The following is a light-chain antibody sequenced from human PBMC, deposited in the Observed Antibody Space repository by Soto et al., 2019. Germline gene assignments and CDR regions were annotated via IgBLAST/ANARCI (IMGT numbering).Light chain of an antibody. J-gene: IGKJ2*01. CDR3: QQYNSYPFT. CDR1: QTISSW. V-gene: IGKV1-5*03. CDR2: KAS. Sequence: DIQMTQSPYTLSASVGDRVAVTCRASQTISSWLAWYQQKPGKAPNLLIYKASSLQSGVPSRFRGSGSGTEFTLSISSLQPDDFATYYCQQYNSYPFTFGQGTKLEIK.